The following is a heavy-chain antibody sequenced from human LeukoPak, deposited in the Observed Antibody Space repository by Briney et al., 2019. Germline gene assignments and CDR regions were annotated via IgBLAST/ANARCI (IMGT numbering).Heavy chain of an antibody. CDR2: ISSSSSYV. Sequence: PGGSLRLSCAASGFTFSSYSMNWVCQAPGKWLEWVSSISSSSSYVYYADSVKGRFTISRDNAKNSLYLQMNSLRAEDTAVYYCARDKSYYYYMDVWGKGTTVTVSS. CDR3: ARDKSYYYYMDV. J-gene: IGHJ6*03. V-gene: IGHV3-21*01. CDR1: GFTFSSYS.